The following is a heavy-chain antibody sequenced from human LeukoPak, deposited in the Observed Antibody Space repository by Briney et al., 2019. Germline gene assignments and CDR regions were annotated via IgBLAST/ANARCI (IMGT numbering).Heavy chain of an antibody. CDR3: ANRIGGLGSYYGYFDY. V-gene: IGHV3-23*01. CDR1: GFTFSSYA. CDR2: ISGSGGST. Sequence: GGSLRLSCAASGFTFSSYAMSRVRQAPGKGLEWVSAISGSGGSTYYADSVKGRFTISRDNSKNTLYLQMNSLRAEDTAVYYCANRIGGLGSYYGYFDYWGQGTLVTVSS. D-gene: IGHD1-26*01. J-gene: IGHJ4*02.